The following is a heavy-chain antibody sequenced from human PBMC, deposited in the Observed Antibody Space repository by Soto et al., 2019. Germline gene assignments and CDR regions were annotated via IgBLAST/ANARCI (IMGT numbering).Heavy chain of an antibody. D-gene: IGHD2-15*01. V-gene: IGHV4-59*01. CDR1: GGPISSYF. Sequence: SETLSLTCTVSGGPISSYFWSWIRQPPGKGLEWIAYLYYTESTTYNPSLKSRVNISVDTSKNQFSLRLTSVTAADTAVYYCARAPYYCSGGTCYSDWGQGILVTVSS. CDR2: LYYTEST. J-gene: IGHJ4*02. CDR3: ARAPYYCSGGTCYSD.